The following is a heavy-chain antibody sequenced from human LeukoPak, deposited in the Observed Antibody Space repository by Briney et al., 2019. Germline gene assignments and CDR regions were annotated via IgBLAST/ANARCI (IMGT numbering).Heavy chain of an antibody. CDR3: ARGYYDFWSGRWAYYYYGMDI. D-gene: IGHD3-3*01. Sequence: GESLKISCKGSGYSFTSYWIGWVRQMPGKGLEWMGIIYPGDSDTRYSPSFQGQVTISADKSISTAYLQWSSLKASDTAMYYCARGYYDFWSGRWAYYYYGMDIWGQGTTVTVSS. J-gene: IGHJ6*02. CDR1: GYSFTSYW. CDR2: IYPGDSDT. V-gene: IGHV5-51*01.